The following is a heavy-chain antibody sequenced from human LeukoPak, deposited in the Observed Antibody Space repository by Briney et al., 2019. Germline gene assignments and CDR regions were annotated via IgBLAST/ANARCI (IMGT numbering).Heavy chain of an antibody. CDR1: GFTFSTYW. J-gene: IGHJ4*02. D-gene: IGHD6-19*01. CDR2: IKEDGSEK. V-gene: IGHV3-7*01. CDR3: ARDLAVAGTFYFDY. Sequence: GGSLRLSCAASGFTFSTYWMSWVRQAPGKGLEWVANIKEDGSEKNYADSVKGRFTISRDNAKNSLYLQMNSLRAEDTAVCYCARDLAVAGTFYFDYWGQGTLVTVSS.